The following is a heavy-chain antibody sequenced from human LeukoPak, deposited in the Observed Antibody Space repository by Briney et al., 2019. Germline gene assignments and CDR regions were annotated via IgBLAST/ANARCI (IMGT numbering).Heavy chain of an antibody. CDR3: AKHVDCGGNFYFDY. J-gene: IGHJ4*02. Sequence: GGSLRLSCAASGFSFSSYGMHWVRQAPGKGLEWVAVIWNDGSDDYYKDSVRGRFVISRDNSKNTLYLQINGLRADDTAVYYCAKHVDCGGNFYFDYWGQGTLVTVSS. V-gene: IGHV3-33*06. CDR2: IWNDGSDD. D-gene: IGHD2-21*02. CDR1: GFSFSSYG.